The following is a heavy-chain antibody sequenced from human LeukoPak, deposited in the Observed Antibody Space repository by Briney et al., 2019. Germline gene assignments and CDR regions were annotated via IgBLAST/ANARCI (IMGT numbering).Heavy chain of an antibody. CDR3: AREISPGLALDYGDYVRYFQH. CDR1: GYTFTGYY. V-gene: IGHV1-2*02. D-gene: IGHD4-17*01. Sequence: ASVKVSCKASGYTFTGYYMHWVRQAPGRGLEWMGWINPNSGGTNYAQKFQGRVTMTRDTSISTAYMELSRLRSDDTAVYYCAREISPGLALDYGDYVRYFQHWGQGTLVTVSS. J-gene: IGHJ1*01. CDR2: INPNSGGT.